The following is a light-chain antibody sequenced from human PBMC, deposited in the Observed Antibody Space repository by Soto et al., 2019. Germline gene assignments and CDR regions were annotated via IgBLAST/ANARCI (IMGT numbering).Light chain of an antibody. CDR3: QQYGSSPEYT. V-gene: IGKV3-20*01. J-gene: IGKJ2*01. Sequence: PGERATLSCRASQRVSSNYLAWYQQKPGQAPRLLLFGASSRATGIPDRFSGSGSGTDFTLTISRLEPEDFAVYYCQQYGSSPEYTFGQGTKLEIK. CDR1: QRVSSNY. CDR2: GAS.